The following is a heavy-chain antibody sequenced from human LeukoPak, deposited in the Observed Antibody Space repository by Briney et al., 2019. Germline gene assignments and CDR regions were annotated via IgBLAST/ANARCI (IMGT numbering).Heavy chain of an antibody. D-gene: IGHD5-12*01. Sequence: SETLSLTCAVSGGSISSGGYSWSWIRQPPGKGLEWIGYIYHSGSTYYNPSLKSRVTISVDRSKNQFSLKLSSVTAADTAVYYCARHSKRWLHLDYWGQGTLVSVSS. CDR2: IYHSGST. J-gene: IGHJ4*02. V-gene: IGHV4-30-2*01. CDR3: ARHSKRWLHLDY. CDR1: GGSISSGGYS.